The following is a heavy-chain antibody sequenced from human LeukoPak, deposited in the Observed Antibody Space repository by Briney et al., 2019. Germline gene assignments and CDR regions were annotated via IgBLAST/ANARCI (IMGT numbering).Heavy chain of an antibody. CDR3: VRDGGNSGWYFDL. D-gene: IGHD4-23*01. V-gene: IGHV6-1*01. CDR2: TYYRSKWYN. CDR1: GDSVSSNSAA. Sequence: SQTLSLTCAISGDSVSSNSAAWNWIRQSPSRGLEWLGRTYYRSKWYNDYAVSVKSRITINPDTSNNQFSLELNSVTPEDTAVYYCVRDGGNSGWYFDLWGRGTLVTVSS. J-gene: IGHJ2*01.